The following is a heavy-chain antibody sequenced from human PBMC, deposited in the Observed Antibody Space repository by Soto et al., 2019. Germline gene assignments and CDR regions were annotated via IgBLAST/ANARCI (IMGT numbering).Heavy chain of an antibody. CDR1: GFSLTTSGVG. CDR3: AHRVLRTVFGLVTTTAIYFDF. CDR2: IYWDDDK. V-gene: IGHV2-5*02. Sequence: QITLNESGPTQVKPRQTLTLTCTFSGFSLTTSGVGVGWIRQSPGKAPEWLALIYWDDDKRYSPSLKSRLTIAKDTSKNRVVLTMAALDPADTATYYCAHRVLRTVFGLVTTTAIYFDFWGQGTPVAVSS. J-gene: IGHJ4*02. D-gene: IGHD3-3*01.